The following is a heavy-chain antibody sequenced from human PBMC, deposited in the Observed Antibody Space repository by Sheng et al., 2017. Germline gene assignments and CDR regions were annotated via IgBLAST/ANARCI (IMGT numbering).Heavy chain of an antibody. CDR3: ARGPTEGGPDHYYYKLDV. V-gene: IGHV4-39*07. J-gene: IGHJ6*02. Sequence: QLQLQESGPGLVKPSETLSLTCTVSGGSISSSSYYWGWIRQPPGKGLEWIGSIYYSGNTYYNPSLKRRVTISVDMSKSQFSLKVTSVTAADTAVYYCARGPTEGGPDHYYYKLDVWGQGTPSPSP. CDR2: IYYSGNT. CDR1: GGSISSSSYY. D-gene: IGHD1-26*01.